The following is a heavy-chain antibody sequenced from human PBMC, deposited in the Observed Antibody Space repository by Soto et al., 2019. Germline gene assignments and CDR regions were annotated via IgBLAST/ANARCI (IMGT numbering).Heavy chain of an antibody. CDR1: GFTFSIYA. J-gene: IGHJ4*02. D-gene: IGHD3-22*01. V-gene: IGHV3-64D*06. Sequence: GGSLRLSCSASGFTFSIYAMHWVRQAPGKGLEYVSSISTDGGNTHYADSVKGRFTISRDNSKNTVYLQMSSLRAEDTAVYYCVKGEYYYDSSGYYLFDYWGQGTLVTVSS. CDR3: VKGEYYYDSSGYYLFDY. CDR2: ISTDGGNT.